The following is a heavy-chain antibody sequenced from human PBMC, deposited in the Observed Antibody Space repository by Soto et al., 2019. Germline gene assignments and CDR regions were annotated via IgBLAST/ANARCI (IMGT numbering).Heavy chain of an antibody. V-gene: IGHV4-34*01. J-gene: IGHJ4*02. CDR2: INHSGST. CDR1: GGSFSGYY. D-gene: IGHD1-26*01. Sequence: QVQLQQWGAGLLKPSETLSLTCAVYGGSFSGYYWSWIRQPPGKGLEWIGEINHSGSTNYNPSLKSRVTISVDTSKNQFSLKLSSVTAADTAVYYCARGRGQVRATSYFDYWGQGTLVTVSS. CDR3: ARGRGQVRATSYFDY.